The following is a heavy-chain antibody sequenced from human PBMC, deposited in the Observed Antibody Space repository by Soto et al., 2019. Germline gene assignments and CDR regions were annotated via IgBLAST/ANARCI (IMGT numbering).Heavy chain of an antibody. CDR3: ARVQYAPVISIAARPWYYYGMDV. CDR1: GFTFSSYA. D-gene: IGHD6-6*01. J-gene: IGHJ6*02. Sequence: GGSLRLSCAASGFTFSSYAMHWVRQAPGKGLEWVAVISYDGSNKYYADSVEGRFTISRDISINTLYLEMSSLRTDDTAVYYCARVQYAPVISIAARPWYYYGMDVWGQGTTVTVSS. CDR2: ISYDGSNK. V-gene: IGHV3-30-3*01.